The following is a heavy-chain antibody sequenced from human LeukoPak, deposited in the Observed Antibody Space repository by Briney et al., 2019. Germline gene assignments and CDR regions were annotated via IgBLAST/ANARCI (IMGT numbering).Heavy chain of an antibody. V-gene: IGHV3-30-3*01. Sequence: PGRSLRLSRAASGFTFSSYPMHWVRQAPGKGLEWVAVISYDGSEKHYADPVKGRFTISRDNSKNTLYLQMNSLRVEDTAVYYCAREGSSGYYPYWGQGILVTVSS. D-gene: IGHD3-22*01. CDR3: AREGSSGYYPY. CDR1: GFTFSSYP. CDR2: ISYDGSEK. J-gene: IGHJ4*02.